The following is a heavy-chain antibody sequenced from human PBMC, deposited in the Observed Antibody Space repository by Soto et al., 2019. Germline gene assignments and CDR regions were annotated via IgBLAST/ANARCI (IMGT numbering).Heavy chain of an antibody. Sequence: EVQLVESGGGLVKPGGSLRLSCAASGFTFSSYSMNWVRQAPGKGLEWVSSISSSSSYIYYADSVKGRFTISRDNXKNSLYLQMNSMRAEDTAVYYCARDLQESLYGMDVWGQGTTVTVSS. CDR2: ISSSSSYI. D-gene: IGHD3-10*01. J-gene: IGHJ6*02. CDR3: ARDLQESLYGMDV. V-gene: IGHV3-21*01. CDR1: GFTFSSYS.